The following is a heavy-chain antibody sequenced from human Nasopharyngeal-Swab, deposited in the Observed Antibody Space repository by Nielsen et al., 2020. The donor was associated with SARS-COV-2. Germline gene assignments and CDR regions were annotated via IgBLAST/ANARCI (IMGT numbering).Heavy chain of an antibody. CDR3: ARDNESGDYYAYDI. D-gene: IGHD4-17*01. V-gene: IGHV1-18*01. Sequence: ASVKVSCKASGYTFITFGITWVRQAPGQGLEWMGWISAYNGNTNYAQKFQDRVTMTTDTSTTTAYMELRGLITDDTAVYYCARDNESGDYYAYDIWGQGTTVTVSS. J-gene: IGHJ3*02. CDR1: GYTFITFG. CDR2: ISAYNGNT.